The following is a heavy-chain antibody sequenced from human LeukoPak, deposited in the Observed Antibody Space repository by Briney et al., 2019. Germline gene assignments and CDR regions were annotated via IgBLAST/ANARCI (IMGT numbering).Heavy chain of an antibody. Sequence: SVKVSCKASGGTFSSYTISWVRQAPGQGLEWMGRIIPILGIANYAQKFQGRVTITADKSTSAAYMELSSLRSEDTAVYYCARAANPRHTGGNSEPSRRDFDYWGQGTLVTVSS. CDR3: ARAANPRHTGGNSEPSRRDFDY. CDR1: GGTFSSYT. J-gene: IGHJ4*02. D-gene: IGHD4-23*01. CDR2: IIPILGIA. V-gene: IGHV1-69*02.